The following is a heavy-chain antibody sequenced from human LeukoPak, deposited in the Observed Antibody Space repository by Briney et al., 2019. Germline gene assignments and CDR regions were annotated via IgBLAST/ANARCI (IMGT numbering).Heavy chain of an antibody. V-gene: IGHV1-46*03. D-gene: IGHD3-10*01. CDR1: GYTFTSYY. Sequence: ASXXVSCKASGYTFTSYYMHWVRQAPGQGLEWMGIINPSGGSTTYAQKFQGRVTMTRDTSTTTVYMELGSLRSEDTAVYYCARAGSSFSLNWFDPWGQGTLVTVSS. CDR2: INPSGGST. J-gene: IGHJ5*02. CDR3: ARAGSSFSLNWFDP.